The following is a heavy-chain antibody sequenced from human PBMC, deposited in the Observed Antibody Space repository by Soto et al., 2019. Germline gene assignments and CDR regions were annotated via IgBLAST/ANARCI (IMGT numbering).Heavy chain of an antibody. Sequence: GGSVKVSFKASGYAFTHYYIHWVRQAPGQGLEWMGIINPNGGITTYAQKFRAGFTMTRDTSTSTVYLELSSLRSEDSAIYYCATSVNSPMAFDYWGQGTMVTVSS. CDR1: GYAFTHYY. D-gene: IGHD5-18*01. CDR3: ATSVNSPMAFDY. V-gene: IGHV1-46*01. CDR2: INPNGGIT. J-gene: IGHJ4*02.